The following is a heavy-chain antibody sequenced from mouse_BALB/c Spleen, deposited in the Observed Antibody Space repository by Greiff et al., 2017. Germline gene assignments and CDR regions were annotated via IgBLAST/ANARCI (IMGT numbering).Heavy chain of an antibody. J-gene: IGHJ3*01. CDR2: ISYSGST. Sequence: DVKLQESGPGLVKPSQSLSLTCTVTGYSITSDYAWNWIRQFPGNKLEWMGYISYSGSTSYNPSLKSRISITRDTSKNQFFLQLNSVTTEDTATYYCASDTLRSFAYWGQGTLVTVSA. D-gene: IGHD1-1*01. V-gene: IGHV3-2*02. CDR1: GYSITSDYA. CDR3: ASDTLRSFAY.